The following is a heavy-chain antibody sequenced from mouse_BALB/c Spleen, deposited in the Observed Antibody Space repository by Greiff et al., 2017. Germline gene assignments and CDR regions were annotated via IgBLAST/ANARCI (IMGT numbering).Heavy chain of an antibody. V-gene: IGHV3-2*02. J-gene: IGHJ3*01. CDR2: ISYSGST. CDR1: GYSITSDYA. CDR3: ARDYYRYDGDAWFAY. Sequence: EVQLVESGPGLVKPSQSLSLTCTVTGYSITSDYAWNWIRQFPGNKLEWMGYISYSGSTSYNPSLKSRISITRDTSKNQFFLQLNSVTTEDTATYYCARDYYRYDGDAWFAYWGQGTLVTVSA. D-gene: IGHD2-14*01.